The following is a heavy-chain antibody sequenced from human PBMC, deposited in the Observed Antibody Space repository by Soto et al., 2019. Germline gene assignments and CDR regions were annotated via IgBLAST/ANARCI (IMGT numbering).Heavy chain of an antibody. Sequence: SETLSLTCTVSGGSISSYYWSWIRQPPGKGLEWIGYIYYSGSTNYNPSLKSRVTISVDTSKNQFSLKLSSVTAADTAVYYCARDTYYYDSSGYYYLRDTWFDPWGQGTLVTVSS. CDR2: IYYSGST. CDR3: ARDTYYYDSSGYYYLRDTWFDP. J-gene: IGHJ5*02. V-gene: IGHV4-59*01. D-gene: IGHD3-22*01. CDR1: GGSISSYY.